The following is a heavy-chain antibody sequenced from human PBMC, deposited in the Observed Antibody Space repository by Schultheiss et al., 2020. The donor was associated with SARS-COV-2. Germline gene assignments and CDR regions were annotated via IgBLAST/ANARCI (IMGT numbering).Heavy chain of an antibody. CDR1: GGSISSGGYY. D-gene: IGHD3-22*01. CDR3: ASSFYDSSGYYEDY. Sequence: SETLSLTCTVSGGSISSGGYYWSWIRQHPGKGLEWIGYIYYSGSTNYNPSLKSRVTISVDTSKNQFSLKVSSVTAADTAVYYCASSFYDSSGYYEDYWGQGTLVTVSS. V-gene: IGHV4-61*08. CDR2: IYYSGST. J-gene: IGHJ4*02.